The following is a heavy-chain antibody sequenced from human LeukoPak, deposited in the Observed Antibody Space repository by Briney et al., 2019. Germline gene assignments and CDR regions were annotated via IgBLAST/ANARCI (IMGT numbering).Heavy chain of an antibody. CDR1: GYTFTGYY. CDR3: ARVLSGSYVDPFDY. J-gene: IGHJ4*02. V-gene: IGHV1-2*02. Sequence: GTSVKCSCKASGYTFTGYYLHWVRQATGPGLEWMGWISPNSDDTNYAQKFQGRVTMTWDTSISSAYLDLSRLGSDATAVYYCARVLSGSYVDPFDYWGQGTLVTVSS. CDR2: ISPNSDDT. D-gene: IGHD3-10*01.